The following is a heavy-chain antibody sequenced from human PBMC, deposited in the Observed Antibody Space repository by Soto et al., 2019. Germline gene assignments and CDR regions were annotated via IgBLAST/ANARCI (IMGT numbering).Heavy chain of an antibody. CDR1: GFTFSSYG. V-gene: IGHV3-30*18. CDR2: ISYDGINK. D-gene: IGHD1-1*01. Sequence: QVQLVESGGGVVQPGRSLRLSCAASGFTFSSYGMHWVRQAPGKGLESVAVISYDGINKYYADSVKGRFTISRDNSKNTLYLQMNSLRAEDTAVYYCAKSVYNWNDGFFDYWGHVTLVTVSS. J-gene: IGHJ4*01. CDR3: AKSVYNWNDGFFDY.